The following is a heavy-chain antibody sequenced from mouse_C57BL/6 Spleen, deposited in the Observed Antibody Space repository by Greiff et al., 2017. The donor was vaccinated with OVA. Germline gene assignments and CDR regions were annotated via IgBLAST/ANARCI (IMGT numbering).Heavy chain of an antibody. CDR2: IHPNSGST. CDR1: GYTFTSYW. Sequence: VQLQQPGAELVKPGASVKLSCKASGYTFTSYWMHWVKQRPGPGLEWIGMIHPNSGSTNYNEKFKSKATLTVDKSSSTAYMQLSSLTSEDSAVYYLARSGDGYYGFDYWGQGTTLTVSS. D-gene: IGHD2-3*01. J-gene: IGHJ2*01. V-gene: IGHV1-64*01. CDR3: ARSGDGYYGFDY.